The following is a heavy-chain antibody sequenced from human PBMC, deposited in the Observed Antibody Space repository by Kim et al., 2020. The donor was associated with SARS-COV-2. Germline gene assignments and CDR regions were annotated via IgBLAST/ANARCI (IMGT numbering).Heavy chain of an antibody. V-gene: IGHV3-33*01. D-gene: IGHD3-10*01. CDR1: GFTFSSYG. CDR3: ARAPVTGYYYGRDV. Sequence: GGSLRLSCAASGFTFSSYGMHWVRQAPGKGLVWVSGICYDGSNEYYADSVKGQFTISRDNSNNTLYLQWNSLIAENTPWYNVARAPVTGYYYGRDVWGQG. CDR2: ICYDGSNE. J-gene: IGHJ6*02.